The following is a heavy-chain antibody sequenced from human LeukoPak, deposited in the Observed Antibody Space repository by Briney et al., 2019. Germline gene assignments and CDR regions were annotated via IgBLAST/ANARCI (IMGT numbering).Heavy chain of an antibody. CDR1: GFAFSDYD. D-gene: IGHD2-15*01. J-gene: IGHJ4*02. V-gene: IGHV3-48*01. CDR3: ARDRMGGSFDY. CDR2: ISRSSKTI. Sequence: GGSLRLSCAASGFAFSDYDMNWVRQAPGKGLEWVSFISRSSKTIYYADSMKGRFTISRDDAEKSLYLQMNSLRAEDTAVYYCARDRMGGSFDYWGQGTLVTVSS.